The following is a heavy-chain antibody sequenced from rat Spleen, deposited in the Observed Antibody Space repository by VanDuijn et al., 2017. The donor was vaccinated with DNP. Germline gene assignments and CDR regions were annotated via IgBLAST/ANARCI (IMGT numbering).Heavy chain of an antibody. J-gene: IGHJ4*01. D-gene: IGHD1-4*01. CDR2: VNSAGTT. V-gene: IGHV3-3*01. CDR1: GYSITSRYR. CDR3: ARWPGYNPPYAMDV. Sequence: EVQLQESGPGLVKTSQSLSLTCSVTGYSITSRYRWNWIRKFPGNKLEWMGSVNSAGTTNYNPSLKSRISITSDTSKNQLFLQVNSVTTEDTATYYCARWPGYNPPYAMDVWGQGTSVTVSS.